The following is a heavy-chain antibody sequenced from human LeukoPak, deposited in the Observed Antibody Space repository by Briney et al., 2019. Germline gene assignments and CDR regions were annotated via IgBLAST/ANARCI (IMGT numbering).Heavy chain of an antibody. CDR2: INHSGST. CDR1: GGSFSCYY. D-gene: IGHD5-12*01. Sequence: PSETLSLTCAVYGGSFSCYYWSWIRPPPGKGLEWIGEINHSGSTNYNPSLKSRVTISVDTSKNQFSLKLSSVPAADTAVYYCATRDGYKTYYFDYWGQGTLVTVSS. V-gene: IGHV4-34*01. CDR3: ATRDGYKTYYFDY. J-gene: IGHJ4*02.